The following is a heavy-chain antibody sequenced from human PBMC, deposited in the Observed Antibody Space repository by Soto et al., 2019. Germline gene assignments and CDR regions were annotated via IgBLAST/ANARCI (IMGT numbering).Heavy chain of an antibody. CDR3: ARERYCSGGSCKNYYYYYMDV. D-gene: IGHD2-15*01. J-gene: IGHJ6*03. CDR1: SGSISSSNW. CDR2: IYHSGST. Sequence: QVQLQESGPGLVKPSGTLSLTCAVSSGSISSSNWWSWVRQPPGKGLEWIGEIYHSGSTNYNPSLKGRVTISVDKSKNQFSLKLSSVTAADTAMYYCARERYCSGGSCKNYYYYYMDVWGKGTTVTVSS. V-gene: IGHV4-4*02.